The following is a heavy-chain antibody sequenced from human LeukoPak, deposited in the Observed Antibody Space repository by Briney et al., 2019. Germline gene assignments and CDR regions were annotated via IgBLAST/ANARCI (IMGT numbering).Heavy chain of an antibody. V-gene: IGHV5-51*01. CDR3: ARQTDCSSTSCYDY. Sequence: GESQKISCKGSGYSFTSYWIGWVRQMPGKGLEWMGIIYPGDSDTRYSPSFQGQVTISADKSISTAYLQWSSLKASDTAMYYCARQTDCSSTSCYDYWGQGTLLTVSS. CDR2: IYPGDSDT. J-gene: IGHJ4*02. D-gene: IGHD2-2*01. CDR1: GYSFTSYW.